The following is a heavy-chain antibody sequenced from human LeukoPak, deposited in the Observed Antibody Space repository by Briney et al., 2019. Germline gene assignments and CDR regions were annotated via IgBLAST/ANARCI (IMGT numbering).Heavy chain of an antibody. Sequence: SETLSLTCTVSGGSVSSNYWGWIRQPPGKGLEWIGSMSYSGSTFYNPSLKSRVTISVDTSKNQFSLKLSSVTAADTAVYYCASEYCSGGSCSIGYWGQGTLVTVSS. CDR3: ASEYCSGGSCSIGY. CDR2: MSYSGST. D-gene: IGHD2-15*01. J-gene: IGHJ4*02. CDR1: GGSVSSNY. V-gene: IGHV4-39*07.